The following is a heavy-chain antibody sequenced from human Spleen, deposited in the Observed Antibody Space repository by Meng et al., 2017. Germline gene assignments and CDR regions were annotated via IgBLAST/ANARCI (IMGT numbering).Heavy chain of an antibody. V-gene: IGHV4-4*02. D-gene: IGHD3-10*01. Sequence: SETLSLTCAVSGGSISSSNWWSWVRQPPGKGLEWIGEIYHSGSTNYNSSLKSRVTISVDTSKKQFSLRLSSVTAADTAVYYCARGTGAFDRWGQGTLVTVSS. J-gene: IGHJ4*02. CDR1: GGSISSSNW. CDR3: ARGTGAFDR. CDR2: IYHSGST.